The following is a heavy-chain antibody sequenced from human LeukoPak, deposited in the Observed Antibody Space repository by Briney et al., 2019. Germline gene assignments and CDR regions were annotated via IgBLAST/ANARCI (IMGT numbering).Heavy chain of an antibody. Sequence: PGGSLRLSCAASGFTFSSYAMSWVRQAPGKGLEWVSAISGSGDNTYYADSVKGRFTISRDNSRNTLYLQMNSLRAEDTAVYYCAKGLLIVVAPTCYFDFWGQGTLVTVSS. D-gene: IGHD2-2*01. V-gene: IGHV3-23*01. CDR1: GFTFSSYA. CDR3: AKGLLIVVAPTCYFDF. CDR2: ISGSGDNT. J-gene: IGHJ4*02.